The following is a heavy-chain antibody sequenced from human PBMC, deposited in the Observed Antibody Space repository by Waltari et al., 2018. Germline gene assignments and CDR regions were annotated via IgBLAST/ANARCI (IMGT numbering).Heavy chain of an antibody. CDR1: GFPLRSYG. CDR2: IRYDGSNK. CDR3: AKNDPDAFDI. J-gene: IGHJ3*02. V-gene: IGHV3-30*02. Sequence: QVQLVESGGGVVQPGGSLRLSCEASGFPLRSYGMHWVRQAPGKGLEWVAFIRYDGSNKYYADSVKGRFTISRDNSKNTLYLQMNSLRAEDTAVYYCAKNDPDAFDIWGQGTMVTVSS.